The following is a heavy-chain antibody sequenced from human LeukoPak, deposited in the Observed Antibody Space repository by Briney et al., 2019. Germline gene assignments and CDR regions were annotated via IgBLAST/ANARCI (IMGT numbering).Heavy chain of an antibody. CDR3: ARDALPWYSSGWAPGYNWFDA. CDR2: ISANNGNT. J-gene: IGHJ5*02. V-gene: IGHV1-18*01. CDR1: GYTFTSNG. Sequence: ASVKVSCKASGYTFTSNGISWVRQAPGQGLEWMGWISANNGNTNYVQNLQGRVTMTTDTSTSTAYMELRSLRSDDTAVYYCARDALPWYSSGWAPGYNWFDAWGQGTLVTVSS. D-gene: IGHD6-19*01.